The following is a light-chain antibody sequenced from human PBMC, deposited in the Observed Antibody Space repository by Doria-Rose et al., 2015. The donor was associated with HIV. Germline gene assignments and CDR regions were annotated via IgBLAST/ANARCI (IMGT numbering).Light chain of an antibody. V-gene: IGKV4-1*01. CDR3: QQYYDTPS. CDR1: QSLLYTSKNY. J-gene: IGKJ3*01. CDR2: WAS. Sequence: DIRLTQSPESLGMSLGEWATLNCKSNQSLLYTSKNYLAWYQQKPGQPPKLLIYWASTRQSGVPARFSGSGSGTGFTLTISSLEAEDVAVYYCQQYYDTPSLGPGTTVDIK.